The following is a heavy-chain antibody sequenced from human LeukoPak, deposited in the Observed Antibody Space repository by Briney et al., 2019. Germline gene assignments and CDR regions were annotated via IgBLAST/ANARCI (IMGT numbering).Heavy chain of an antibody. CDR2: INSDGSAK. D-gene: IGHD1-7*01. V-gene: IGHV3-7*01. J-gene: IGHJ4*02. CDR3: ADLGTSD. CDR1: GFSFSRQW. Sequence: GGSLRLSCAVSGFSFSRQWMTWVRQAPGTGLEWVATINSDGSAKYLVDSVKGRFTISRDNAKNLVYLQMSILRAEDTAVYYCADLGTSDCGQGTLVTVSS.